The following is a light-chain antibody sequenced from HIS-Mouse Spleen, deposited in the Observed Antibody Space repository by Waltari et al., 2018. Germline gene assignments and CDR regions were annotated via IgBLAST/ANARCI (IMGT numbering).Light chain of an antibody. J-gene: IGKJ1*01. Sequence: DIQMTQSPSAMSASVGDRVPITCRASQGISNYLAWFHQKPGKVPKRLIYVASSLQSGVPSMFSSSGSGTEFTLSISSLQPEDFETYYCLQHNSYPWTFGQGTKVEIK. V-gene: IGKV1-17*03. CDR2: VAS. CDR3: LQHNSYPWT. CDR1: QGISNY.